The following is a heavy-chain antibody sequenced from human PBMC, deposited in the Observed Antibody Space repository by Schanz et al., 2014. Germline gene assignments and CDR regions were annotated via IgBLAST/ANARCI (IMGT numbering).Heavy chain of an antibody. CDR1: GGSVSSGGDY. J-gene: IGHJ6*02. V-gene: IGHV4-31*03. Sequence: QVQLQESGPGLVKPSQTLSLTCTVSGGSVSSGGDYWSWIRQHPGKGLEWIGFISYSGSTYYNPSLKSRVTISVDTSKNQFSLNLSSATAADTAVYYCARDRGHGDLPGDIWGQGTTVAGSS. D-gene: IGHD4-17*01. CDR3: ARDRGHGDLPGDI. CDR2: ISYSGST.